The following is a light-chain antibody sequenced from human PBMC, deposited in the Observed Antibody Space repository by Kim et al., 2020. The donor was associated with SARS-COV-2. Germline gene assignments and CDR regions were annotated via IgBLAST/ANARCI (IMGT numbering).Light chain of an antibody. CDR2: GAF. Sequence: GSRGERPTLSCRASQSVGSKLAWYQHNPGQAPRLLIYGAFSRATGIPARFSGSGSGTEFTLTISSLQSEDFAVYYCQQYNNWPLTFGGGTKVDIK. J-gene: IGKJ4*01. CDR3: QQYNNWPLT. V-gene: IGKV3-15*01. CDR1: QSVGSK.